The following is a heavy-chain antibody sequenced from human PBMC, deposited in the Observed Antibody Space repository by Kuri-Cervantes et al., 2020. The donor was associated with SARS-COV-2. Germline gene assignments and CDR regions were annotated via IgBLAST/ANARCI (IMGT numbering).Heavy chain of an antibody. Sequence: GESLKISCAASGFTVSTSYLSWVRQAPGKGLEWVSSISSSSSHIYYADSVKGRFTSSRDNAKNSLYLQMNSLRAEDTAVYYCGRRGYDFWSGFPDYWGQGTLVTVSS. D-gene: IGHD3-3*01. CDR3: GRRGYDFWSGFPDY. J-gene: IGHJ4*02. V-gene: IGHV3-21*06. CDR2: ISSSSSHI. CDR1: GFTVSTSY.